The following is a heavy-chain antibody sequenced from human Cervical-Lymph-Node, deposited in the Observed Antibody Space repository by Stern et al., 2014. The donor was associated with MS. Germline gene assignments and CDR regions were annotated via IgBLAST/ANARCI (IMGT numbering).Heavy chain of an antibody. CDR3: ARSFYDYESAALGPFDY. CDR1: GFSLSTSGMR. J-gene: IGHJ4*02. CDR2: IDWGDDK. Sequence: QVTLRESGPALVKPTQTLTLTCTFSGFSLSTSGMRVSWIRQPPGKALEWLARIDWGDDKFYSTSLKTRLTISTDTSKNQVVFTMTNMDPVDTATYYCARSFYDYESAALGPFDYWGQGTLVTVSS. V-gene: IGHV2-70*04. D-gene: IGHD3-22*01.